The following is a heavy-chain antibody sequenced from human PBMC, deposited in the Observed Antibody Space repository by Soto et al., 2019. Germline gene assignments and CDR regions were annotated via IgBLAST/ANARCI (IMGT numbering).Heavy chain of an antibody. CDR1: GFTVSSNY. CDR3: ATTRRGGDGDY. V-gene: IGHV3-53*01. J-gene: IGHJ4*02. Sequence: EVQLVESGGGLIQPGGSLRLSCAASGFTVSSNYMSWVRQAPGKGLEWVSVIYSGGSTYYADSVKGRFTISRDNSKNTLYLQMNCLRAEDTAVYSWATTRRGGDGDYWGQGTLVTVSS. CDR2: IYSGGST. D-gene: IGHD3-10*01.